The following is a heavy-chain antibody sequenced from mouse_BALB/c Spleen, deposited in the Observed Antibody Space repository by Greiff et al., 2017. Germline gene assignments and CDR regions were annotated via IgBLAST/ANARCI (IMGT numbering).Heavy chain of an antibody. J-gene: IGHJ4*01. CDR3: ARESTTAMDY. CDR2: IWGDGST. D-gene: IGHD1-1*01. CDR1: GFSLTSYG. Sequence: QVQLKESGPGLVAPSQSLSITCTVSGFSLTSYGVHWVRQPPGKGLEWLGMIWGDGSTDYNSALKSRLSISKDNSKSQVFLKMNSLQTDDTARYYCARESTTAMDYWGQGTSVTVSS. V-gene: IGHV2-6-7*01.